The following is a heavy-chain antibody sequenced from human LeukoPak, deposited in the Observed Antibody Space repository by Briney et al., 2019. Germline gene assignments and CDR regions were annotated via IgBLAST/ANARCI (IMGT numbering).Heavy chain of an antibody. D-gene: IGHD2-21*02. Sequence: SVKVSCKASGGTFSSYAISWVRQAPGQGLEWMGGIIPIFGTANYAQKFQGRVTITTDESTSTAYMELSSLRSEDTALYYCARERPTFPYCGGDCHDAFEIWGQGTMVTVSP. J-gene: IGHJ3*02. CDR1: GGTFSSYA. CDR3: ARERPTFPYCGGDCHDAFEI. V-gene: IGHV1-69*05. CDR2: IIPIFGTA.